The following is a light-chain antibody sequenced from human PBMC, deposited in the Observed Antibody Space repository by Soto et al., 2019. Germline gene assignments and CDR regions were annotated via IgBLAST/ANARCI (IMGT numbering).Light chain of an antibody. CDR3: SAYTNSAYV. V-gene: IGLV2-14*01. CDR1: SSDVGSYNF. CDR2: EVS. J-gene: IGLJ1*01. Sequence: QSVLTQPASVSGSPGQSITISCTGTSSDVGSYNFVSWYQQHPGKAPKLMIYEVSNRPSGVSNRFSGSKSGNTASLTISGLQADDEADYYCSAYTNSAYVFGTGTKLTVL.